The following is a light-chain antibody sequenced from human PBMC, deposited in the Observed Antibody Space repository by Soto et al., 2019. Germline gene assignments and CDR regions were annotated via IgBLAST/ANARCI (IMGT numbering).Light chain of an antibody. CDR1: SSNIGNNY. Sequence: QSVLTQPPSVSAAPGQKVTISCSGSSSNIGNNYVSWYQQLPGTAPKLLIYDNNKRPSVIPDRFSGSKSGTSATLGITGLQTGEEADYYCGTWDSSLSAYVFGTGTKLTVL. V-gene: IGLV1-51*01. CDR2: DNN. CDR3: GTWDSSLSAYV. J-gene: IGLJ1*01.